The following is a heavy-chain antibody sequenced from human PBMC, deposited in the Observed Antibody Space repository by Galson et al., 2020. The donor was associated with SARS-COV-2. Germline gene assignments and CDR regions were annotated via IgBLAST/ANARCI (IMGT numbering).Heavy chain of an antibody. CDR3: ARQYYYDSSGNNPLEY. V-gene: IGHV4-59*08. J-gene: IGHJ4*02. D-gene: IGHD3-22*01. CDR1: GGSISSYF. CDR2: MYYSGSA. Sequence: ETSETLSLTCTVSGGSISSYFWNWIRQPPGKGLEWIGYMYYSGSASYNPSLESRVTISIDRTKNQLSLKLRSVTASDTAVYYCARQYYYDSSGNNPLEYWGRGTLVTVSS.